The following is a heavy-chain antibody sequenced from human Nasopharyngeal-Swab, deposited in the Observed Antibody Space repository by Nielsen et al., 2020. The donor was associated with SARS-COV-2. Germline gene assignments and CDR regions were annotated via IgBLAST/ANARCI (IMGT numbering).Heavy chain of an antibody. CDR3: ARLRGYSYGIDY. V-gene: IGHV2-70*01. Sequence: WIRQPPGKALEWLALIDWDDDKYYSTSLKTRLTISKDTSKNQVVLTMTNMDPVDTATYYCARLRGYSYGIDYWGQEPWSPSPQ. D-gene: IGHD5-18*01. CDR2: IDWDDDK. J-gene: IGHJ4*01.